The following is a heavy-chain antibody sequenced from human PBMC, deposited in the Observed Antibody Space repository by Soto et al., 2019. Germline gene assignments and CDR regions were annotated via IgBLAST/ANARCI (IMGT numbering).Heavy chain of an antibody. Sequence: QVQLVQSGAEVKKPGASVKVSCKASGYTFTSYGISWVRLAPGQGLEWMGWISAYNGNTNYAHKLQGRVTMTTDTSTSTAYRELRSLKSDDTAVYYCTRASGSSYLFDPWGQGTLVTVSS. CDR2: ISAYNGNT. D-gene: IGHD1-26*01. V-gene: IGHV1-18*01. J-gene: IGHJ5*02. CDR1: GYTFTSYG. CDR3: TRASGSSYLFDP.